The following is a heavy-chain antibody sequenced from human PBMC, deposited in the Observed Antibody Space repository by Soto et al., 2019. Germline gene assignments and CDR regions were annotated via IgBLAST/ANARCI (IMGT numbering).Heavy chain of an antibody. V-gene: IGHV3-33*03. CDR2: IWFDGSNV. J-gene: IGHJ4*02. CDR1: GFTFSGHG. CDR3: VRWTGMTPTGGLDY. D-gene: IGHD7-27*01. Sequence: QVQLMESGGGVVQPGRSLRLSCAASGFTFSGHGMHWVHQAPGKGLEWVGFIWFDGSNVDYIDSVKGRFTISRDNFRNMLYLQMNSLRAEDTSVYYCVRWTGMTPTGGLDYWGQGTLVTVSS.